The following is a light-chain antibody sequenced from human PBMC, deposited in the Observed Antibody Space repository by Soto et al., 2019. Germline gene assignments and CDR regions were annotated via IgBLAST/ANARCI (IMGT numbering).Light chain of an antibody. J-gene: IGKJ1*01. Sequence: EIVMTQSPATLSVSPGERVTLSCRASQSVSSNLAWYQQKPGQAPRLLIYGASTRATGIPARFSGSGPGTEFTLTISSLQSEDFAVYYCQHYDNWTFGQGTKVDIK. CDR3: QHYDNWT. V-gene: IGKV3D-15*01. CDR1: QSVSSN. CDR2: GAS.